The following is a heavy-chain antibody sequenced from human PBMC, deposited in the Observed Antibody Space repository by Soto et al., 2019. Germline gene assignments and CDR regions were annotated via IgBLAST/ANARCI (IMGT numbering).Heavy chain of an antibody. D-gene: IGHD3-16*01. J-gene: IGHJ5*02. Sequence: VASVKVSCKASGGTFSSYAISWVQQAPGQGLEWMGGIIPIFGTANYAQKFQGRVTITADESTSTAYMELSSLRSEDTAVYYCAREASPDTRFNWFDPWGQGTLVTVSS. CDR1: GGTFSSYA. CDR3: AREASPDTRFNWFDP. CDR2: IIPIFGTA. V-gene: IGHV1-69*13.